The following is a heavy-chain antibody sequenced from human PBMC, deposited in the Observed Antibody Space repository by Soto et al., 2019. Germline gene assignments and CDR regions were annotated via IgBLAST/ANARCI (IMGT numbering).Heavy chain of an antibody. J-gene: IGHJ5*02. CDR3: AREYCSSTSCHYNWFDP. CDR1: VDIVSSNSAA. Sequence: SQTLSLTCVISVDIVSSNSAAWNCIRQSPSRGLEWLGRTYYRSKWYNDYAVSVKSRITINPDTSKNQFSLQLNSVTPEDTAVYYCAREYCSSTSCHYNWFDPWGQGTLVTVSS. CDR2: TYYRSKWYN. D-gene: IGHD2-2*01. V-gene: IGHV6-1*01.